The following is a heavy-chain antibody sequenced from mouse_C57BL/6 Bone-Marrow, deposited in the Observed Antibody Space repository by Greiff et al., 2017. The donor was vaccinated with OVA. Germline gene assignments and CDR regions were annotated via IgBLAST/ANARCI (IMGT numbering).Heavy chain of an antibody. CDR1: GYTFTSYN. CDR3: ARGGTGT. CDR2: IYPGNGDT. D-gene: IGHD4-1*01. V-gene: IGHV1-12*01. J-gene: IGHJ2*01. Sequence: LQQSGAELVRPGASVKMSCKASGYTFTSYNMHWVQQSPRQGLEWIGAIYPGNGDTSYNQQFKGKATLTVDKSSSTAYMQLSSLTSEDSAVYVCARGGTGTWGQGTTLTVSS.